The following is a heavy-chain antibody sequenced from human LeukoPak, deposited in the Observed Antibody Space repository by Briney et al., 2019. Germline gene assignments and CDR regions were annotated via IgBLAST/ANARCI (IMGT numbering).Heavy chain of an antibody. CDR1: GVSVSSGSYY. J-gene: IGHJ5*02. Sequence: NASETLSLTCTVSGVSVSSGSYYWSWIRQPPGKGLEWIGYIYYSGSTNYTPSLKSRVTISVDTSKNQFSLKLSSVTAADTAVYYCARGGRSRCSGGSCYSNWFDPWGQGTLVTVSS. CDR2: IYYSGST. V-gene: IGHV4-61*01. CDR3: ARGGRSRCSGGSCYSNWFDP. D-gene: IGHD2-15*01.